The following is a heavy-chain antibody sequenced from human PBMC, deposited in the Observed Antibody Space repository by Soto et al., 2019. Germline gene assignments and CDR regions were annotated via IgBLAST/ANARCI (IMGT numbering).Heavy chain of an antibody. CDR1: GFTFDDYA. Sequence: ESGGGLVQPGRSLRLSCAASGFTFDDYAMHWVRQAPGKGLEWVSGISWNSGSIGYADSVKGRFTISRDNAKNSLYLQMNSLRAEDTALYYCAKDIVYDSFRYFDYWGQGTLVTVSS. CDR2: ISWNSGSI. V-gene: IGHV3-9*01. J-gene: IGHJ4*02. D-gene: IGHD3-22*01. CDR3: AKDIVYDSFRYFDY.